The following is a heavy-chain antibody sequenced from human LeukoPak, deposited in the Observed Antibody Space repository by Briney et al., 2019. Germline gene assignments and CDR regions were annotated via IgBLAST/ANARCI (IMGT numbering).Heavy chain of an antibody. V-gene: IGHV3-33*01. D-gene: IGHD4-17*01. J-gene: IGHJ4*02. Sequence: GGSLRLSCAASGFTFSDYGMHWVRQAPGKGLEWGAVIWYDGRDKYYADSVKGRFTISRDNSKNTLYLQMNSLRAEDTAVYYCARDHRTTVTVYYFDYWGQGTLVTASS. CDR3: ARDHRTTVTVYYFDY. CDR2: IWYDGRDK. CDR1: GFTFSDYG.